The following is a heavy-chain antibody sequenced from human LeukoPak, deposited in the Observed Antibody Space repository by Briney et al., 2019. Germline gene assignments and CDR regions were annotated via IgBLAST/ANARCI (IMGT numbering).Heavy chain of an antibody. CDR1: GGTFSSYA. CDR3: ARDRITMVRGVNELEFDP. J-gene: IGHJ5*02. D-gene: IGHD3-10*01. Sequence: ASVKVSCKASGGTFSSYAISWVRQAPGQGLEWMGGIIPIFGTANYAQKFQGRVTITADESTSTAYMELSSLRSEDTAVYYCARDRITMVRGVNELEFDPWGQGTLVTVSS. CDR2: IIPIFGTA. V-gene: IGHV1-69*13.